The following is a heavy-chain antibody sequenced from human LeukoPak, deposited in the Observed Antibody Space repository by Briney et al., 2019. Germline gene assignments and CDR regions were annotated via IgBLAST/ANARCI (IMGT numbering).Heavy chain of an antibody. CDR1: GGSISSYY. Sequence: SETLSLTCTVSGGSISSYYWSWIRQPPGKGLEWIGYIYYSGSTNYNPSLKSRVTISVDTSKNQFSLKLSSVTAADTAVYYCARGRRYCSSTSCYRDGFDYWGQGTLVTVSS. CDR3: ARGRRYCSSTSCYRDGFDY. D-gene: IGHD2-2*01. CDR2: IYYSGST. J-gene: IGHJ4*02. V-gene: IGHV4-59*01.